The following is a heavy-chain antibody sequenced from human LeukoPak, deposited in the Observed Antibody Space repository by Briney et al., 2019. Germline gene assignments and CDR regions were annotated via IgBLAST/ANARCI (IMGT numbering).Heavy chain of an antibody. D-gene: IGHD3-3*01. CDR2: INHSGST. CDR3: ARMYYDFWSGYPGRFDP. Sequence: SETLSLTCAVYGGSFSGYYWSWIRQPPGKGLEWIGEINHSGSTNYNPSLKSRVTISVDTSKNQFSLKLSSVTAADTVVYYCARMYYDFWSGYPGRFDPWGQGTLVTVSS. J-gene: IGHJ5*02. V-gene: IGHV4-34*01. CDR1: GGSFSGYY.